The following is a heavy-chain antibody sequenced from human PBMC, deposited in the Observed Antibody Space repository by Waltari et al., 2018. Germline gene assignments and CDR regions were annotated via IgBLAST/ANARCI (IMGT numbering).Heavy chain of an antibody. D-gene: IGHD3-3*01. CDR3: ARRARAGSGVYYFDS. CDR2: INYIGNP. J-gene: IGHJ4*02. V-gene: IGHV4-39*01. Sequence: QLQLQESGPGLVKPSETLSLTCTVSGGPISSSSHYWGRIRQPPGKGLGWIGSINYIGNPYNTPALKSRVTISVDTSKNQFSLKMNSVTATDTAVYYCARRARAGSGVYYFDSWGQGTLVTVSS. CDR1: GGPISSSSHY.